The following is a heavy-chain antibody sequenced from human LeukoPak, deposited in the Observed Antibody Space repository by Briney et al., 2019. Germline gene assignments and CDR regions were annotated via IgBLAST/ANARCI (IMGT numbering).Heavy chain of an antibody. Sequence: SETLSLTCAVYGGSFSGYYWSWIRQPPGKGLEWIGEINHSGSTNYNPSLKSRVTISVDTSKNQFSLKLSSVTAADTAVYYCARSEQLIGAFDIWGQGTMVTVSS. D-gene: IGHD6-13*01. V-gene: IGHV4-34*01. CDR2: INHSGST. J-gene: IGHJ3*02. CDR3: ARSEQLIGAFDI. CDR1: GGSFSGYY.